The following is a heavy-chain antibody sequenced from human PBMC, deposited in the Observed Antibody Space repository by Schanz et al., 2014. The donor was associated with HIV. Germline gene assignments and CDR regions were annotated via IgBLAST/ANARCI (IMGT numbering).Heavy chain of an antibody. CDR3: ARPFRSGWFEGIRNDAFDI. J-gene: IGHJ3*02. CDR2: LRYDGSNK. V-gene: IGHV3-33*08. CDR1: GFTFRTHG. D-gene: IGHD6-19*01. Sequence: QVQLVESGGGVVQPGRSLRLSCAASGFTFRTHGIHWVRQAPAKGLEWVAVLRYDGSNKYYADSVKGRFTISRDDSKNTLYLQMNSLRVEDTAVYYCARPFRSGWFEGIRNDAFDIWGQGTMVIVSS.